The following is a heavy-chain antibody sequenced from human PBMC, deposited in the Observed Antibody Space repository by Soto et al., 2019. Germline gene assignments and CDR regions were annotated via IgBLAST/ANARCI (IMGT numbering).Heavy chain of an antibody. CDR2: INSGGGGT. D-gene: IGHD2-15*01. CDR3: AKRGTYYFDY. J-gene: IGHJ4*02. CDR1: GFTFSTYA. V-gene: IGHV3-23*01. Sequence: GGSLRLSCAASGFTFSTYAMSWVRQAPGKGLEWVSSINSGGGGTSYSDSVKGRFTISRDNSKNTLYLQINSLRAEDTAVYYCAKRGTYYFDYWGQGALVTVSS.